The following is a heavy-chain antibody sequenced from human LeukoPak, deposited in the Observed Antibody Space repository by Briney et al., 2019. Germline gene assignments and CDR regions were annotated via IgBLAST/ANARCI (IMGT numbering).Heavy chain of an antibody. V-gene: IGHV1-24*01. CDR3: AAYYAAGAPSF. CDR2: FDSEDAET. D-gene: IGHD2-21*01. Sequence: ASVKVSYKISGFTLSELSMHWVRQAPGKGLEWMGGFDSEDAETTYAQNFQGRVTRTEDSSTGTAYMELYSLRSDDTAVYFCAAYYAAGAPSFWGQGALVTVSS. J-gene: IGHJ4*02. CDR1: GFTLSELS.